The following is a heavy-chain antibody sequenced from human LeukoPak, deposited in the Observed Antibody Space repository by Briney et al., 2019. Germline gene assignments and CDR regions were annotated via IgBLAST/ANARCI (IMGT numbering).Heavy chain of an antibody. V-gene: IGHV1-2*02. Sequence: GASVKVSCKASGYTFTGYYLQWVRQAPGQGLEWMGWINPNSGGTIYAQKFQGRVTMTRDTSINTAYMELSRLTSDDTAVYYCARDLYPVYDTLSGYPLSLWGQGTLVTVSS. CDR3: ARDLYPVYDTLSGYPLSL. D-gene: IGHD3-9*01. J-gene: IGHJ4*02. CDR1: GYTFTGYY. CDR2: INPNSGGT.